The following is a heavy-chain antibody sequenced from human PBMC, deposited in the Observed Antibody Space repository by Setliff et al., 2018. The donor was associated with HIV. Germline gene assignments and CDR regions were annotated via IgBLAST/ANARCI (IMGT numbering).Heavy chain of an antibody. V-gene: IGHV4-59*11. D-gene: IGHD3-22*01. CDR2: IYYNGIT. CDR3: ARRGYDSSGYYPFDY. CDR1: GGSISSHY. J-gene: IGHJ4*02. Sequence: SETLSLTCTVSGGSISSHYWSWIRQAPGKGLEWIASIYYNGITNYNPSLKSRVTISVDTSKNQFSLKLSSVTAADTAVYYCARRGYDSSGYYPFDYWGQGTLVTVSS.